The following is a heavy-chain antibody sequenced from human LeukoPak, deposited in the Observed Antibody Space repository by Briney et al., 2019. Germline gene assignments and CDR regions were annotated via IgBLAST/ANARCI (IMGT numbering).Heavy chain of an antibody. D-gene: IGHD5-24*01. CDR2: IYHSGST. CDR1: GYSISSGYY. Sequence: SETLSLTCAVSGYSISSGYYWGWIRQPPGKGLEWIGSIYHSGSTYYNPSLKSRVTISVDTSKNQFSLKLSSVTAADTAVYYCARRDGIAELDYWGQGTLATVSS. J-gene: IGHJ4*02. V-gene: IGHV4-38-2*01. CDR3: ARRDGIAELDY.